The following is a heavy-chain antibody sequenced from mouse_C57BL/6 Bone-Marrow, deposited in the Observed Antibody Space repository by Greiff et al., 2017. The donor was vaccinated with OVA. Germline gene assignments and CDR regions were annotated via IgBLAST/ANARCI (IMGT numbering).Heavy chain of an antibody. V-gene: IGHV1-82*01. CDR2: IYPGDGDT. CDR1: GYAFSSSW. Sequence: QVQLQQSGPELVKPGASVKLSCKASGYAFSSSWMNWVKQRPGKGLEWIGRIYPGDGDTNYNGKFKGKATLTADKSSSTAYMQLSSLTSEDSAVYFYARGYYGSVYWYFDFWGTGTTVTVSA. D-gene: IGHD1-1*01. CDR3: ARGYYGSVYWYFDF. J-gene: IGHJ1*03.